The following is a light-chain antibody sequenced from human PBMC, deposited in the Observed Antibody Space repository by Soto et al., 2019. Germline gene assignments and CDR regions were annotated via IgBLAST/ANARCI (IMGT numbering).Light chain of an antibody. J-gene: IGKJ3*01. CDR1: QDISTW. Sequence: DIQLTQSPSFVSASVGDRVTITCRASQDISTWVAWYQQIPGKAPKLLMYSTSTLESGVPSRFSGSGSGTDFTLTISSLQPEDFATYYCQQAYSFPLFTFGPGTKIDIK. V-gene: IGKV1-12*01. CDR2: STS. CDR3: QQAYSFPLFT.